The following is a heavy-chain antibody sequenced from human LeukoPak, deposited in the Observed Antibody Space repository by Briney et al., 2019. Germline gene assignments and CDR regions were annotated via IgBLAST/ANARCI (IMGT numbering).Heavy chain of an antibody. J-gene: IGHJ4*02. Sequence: GGSLRLSCSASGFTFSSYALDWVRQAPGKGLQYVSGISSNGINTYYVDSVKGRFIISRDNYKNTVYLQMSSLRAEDTAVYYCVKPKVGATFDSWGQGTLVTVCS. D-gene: IGHD1-26*01. CDR1: GFTFSSYA. CDR3: VKPKVGATFDS. CDR2: ISSNGINT. V-gene: IGHV3-64D*06.